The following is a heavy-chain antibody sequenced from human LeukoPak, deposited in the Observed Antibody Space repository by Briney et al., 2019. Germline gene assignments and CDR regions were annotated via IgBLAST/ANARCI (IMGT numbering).Heavy chain of an antibody. V-gene: IGHV3-7*04. J-gene: IGHJ4*02. CDR2: IKQDGSEK. CDR3: ARDQRYSRDY. Sequence: PGGSLRLSCAASGITFSRYWMSWVRQAPGKGLEWVANIKQDGSEKYYVDSVKGRFTISRDNAKNSLHLQMNSLRAEDTAVYYCARDQRYSRDYWGQGTLVTVSS. D-gene: IGHD1-1*01. CDR1: GITFSRYW.